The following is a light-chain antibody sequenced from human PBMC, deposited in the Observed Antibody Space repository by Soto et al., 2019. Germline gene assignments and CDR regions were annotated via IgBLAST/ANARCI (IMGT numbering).Light chain of an antibody. CDR1: QSVSSSY. CDR2: GAS. V-gene: IGKV3-20*01. J-gene: IGKJ1*01. Sequence: EIVLTQSPGTLSLSPGERATLSCRASQSVSSSYLAWYQQKPGQAPRLLIYGASSRATGIPDRFSGSGSGTYFTVTISRLEPAGLAVDYGQQYCRSLWTFGQGTKVEIK. CDR3: QQYCRSLWT.